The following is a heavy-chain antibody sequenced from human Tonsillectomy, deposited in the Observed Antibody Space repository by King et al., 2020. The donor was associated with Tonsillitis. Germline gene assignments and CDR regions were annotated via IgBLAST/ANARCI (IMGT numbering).Heavy chain of an antibody. J-gene: IGHJ4*02. CDR2: IFWNDVR. Sequence: TLKESGPTLVKPTQTLTLTCSFSGFSLSSTGVNMGWIRQPPGKALEWLALIFWNDVRRYNPSLKSRLTITKDTSENQVVLTMTNMDPLDTATYYCSDCVPGGPPHYFDYWGQGILVTVSS. CDR1: GFSLSSTGVN. CDR3: SDCVPGGPPHYFDY. V-gene: IGHV2-5*01. D-gene: IGHD3-16*01.